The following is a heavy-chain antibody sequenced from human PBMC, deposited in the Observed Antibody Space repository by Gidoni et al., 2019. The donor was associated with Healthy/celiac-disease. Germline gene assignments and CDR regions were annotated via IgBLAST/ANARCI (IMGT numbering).Heavy chain of an antibody. CDR3: ARVASPFYYGSGSYYKGSGYFDY. V-gene: IGHV4-34*01. D-gene: IGHD3-10*01. CDR1: GGSFSGYY. J-gene: IGHJ4*02. Sequence: QVQLQQWGAGLLKPSETLSLTCAVYGGSFSGYYWSWIRQPPGKGLEWIGEINHSGSTNYNPSLKSRVTISVDTSKNQFSLKLSSVTAADTAVYYCARVASPFYYGSGSYYKGSGYFDYWGQGTLVTVSS. CDR2: INHSGST.